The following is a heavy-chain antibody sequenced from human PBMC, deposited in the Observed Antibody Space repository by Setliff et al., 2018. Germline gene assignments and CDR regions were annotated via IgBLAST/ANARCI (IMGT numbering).Heavy chain of an antibody. Sequence: SETLSLTCTVSGGSISSGDYYWSWIRQPPGKGLEWIGYIYYSGSTYYNPSLKSRVTISVDTSNNHVSLRLSSVTAADTAVYYCAREKGPYYGSSGYYPYFDYWGQGTLVTVSS. V-gene: IGHV4-30-4*08. J-gene: IGHJ4*02. CDR1: GGSISSGDYY. CDR3: AREKGPYYGSSGYYPYFDY. D-gene: IGHD3-22*01. CDR2: IYYSGST.